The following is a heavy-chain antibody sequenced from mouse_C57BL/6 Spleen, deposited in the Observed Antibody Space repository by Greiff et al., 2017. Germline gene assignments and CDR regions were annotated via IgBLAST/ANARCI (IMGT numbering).Heavy chain of an antibody. CDR1: GFTFSNYW. J-gene: IGHJ4*01. CDR2: IRSKSDNYAT. CDR3: TACDYDDYYSMDY. Sequence: EVQLQASGGGLVQPGGSMKLSCVASGFTFSNYWMNWVRQSPEKGLEWVAQIRSKSDNYATHYAESVKGRFTISRANTNRSVYLQMINLKANNTGIYYCTACDYDDYYSMDYWGQGTSVTVSS. V-gene: IGHV6-3*01. D-gene: IGHD2-4*01.